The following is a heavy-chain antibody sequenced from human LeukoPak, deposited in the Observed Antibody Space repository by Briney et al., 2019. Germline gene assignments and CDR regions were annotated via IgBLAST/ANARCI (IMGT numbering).Heavy chain of an antibody. CDR2: ISSSSSTI. J-gene: IGHJ4*02. Sequence: GGSLRLSCAASGFTFSSYSMNWVRQAPGKGLEWVSYISSSSSTIYYADSVKGRFTISRDNAKNSLYLQMNSLRAEDTAVYYCARGGLYSYGYFDHWGQGTLVTVSS. V-gene: IGHV3-48*04. D-gene: IGHD5-18*01. CDR3: ARGGLYSYGYFDH. CDR1: GFTFSSYS.